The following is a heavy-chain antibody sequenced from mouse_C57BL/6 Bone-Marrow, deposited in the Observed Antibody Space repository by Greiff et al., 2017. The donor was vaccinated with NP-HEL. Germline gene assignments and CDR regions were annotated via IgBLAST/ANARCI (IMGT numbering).Heavy chain of an antibody. CDR3: TRDVLLNYYGSSRGYFDV. Sequence: EVKLVESGEGLVKPGGSLKLSCAASGFTFSSYAMSWVRQTPEKRLEWVAYISSGGDYIYYADTVKGRFTISRDNARNTLYLQMSSLKSEDTAMYYCTRDVLLNYYGSSRGYFDVWGTGTTVTVSS. V-gene: IGHV5-9-1*02. J-gene: IGHJ1*03. D-gene: IGHD1-1*01. CDR1: GFTFSSYA. CDR2: ISSGGDYI.